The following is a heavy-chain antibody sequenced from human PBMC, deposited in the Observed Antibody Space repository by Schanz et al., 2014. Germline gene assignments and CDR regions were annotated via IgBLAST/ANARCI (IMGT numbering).Heavy chain of an antibody. CDR2: ISNGGGYI. Sequence: VQLVESGGGLAQPGGSLRLSCAASGFTFSDYYMSWIRQAPGKGLEWVSSISNGGGYIYYADSVKGRFIISRDSSKNTLFLQMNSLRAEDTAVYFCARDGGRDGFNLAFDVWGQGTLVTVSS. CDR3: ARDGGRDGFNLAFDV. J-gene: IGHJ3*01. V-gene: IGHV3-11*01. CDR1: GFTFSDYY. D-gene: IGHD2-15*01.